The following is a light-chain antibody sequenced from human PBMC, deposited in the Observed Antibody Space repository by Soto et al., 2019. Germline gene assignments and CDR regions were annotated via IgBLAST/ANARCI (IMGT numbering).Light chain of an antibody. CDR1: QGLVYSDGNTY. CDR2: KVS. CDR3: MQATPWYT. J-gene: IGKJ2*01. V-gene: IGKV2-30*01. Sequence: DVVLTQSPLSLPVTLGHPASISCRSSQGLVYSDGNTYLSWFQQRPGQSPRRLIYKVSNRDSGGSDKFGCSGLGTDFTLKISRVESEDVWVYYCMQATPWYTFGQGTKLEIK.